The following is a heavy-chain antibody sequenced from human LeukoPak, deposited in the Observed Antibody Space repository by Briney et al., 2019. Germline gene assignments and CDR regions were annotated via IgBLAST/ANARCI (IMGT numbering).Heavy chain of an antibody. V-gene: IGHV3-30*18. CDR2: ISYDGSNK. CDR3: AKDSGIAVAGPADFGY. J-gene: IGHJ4*02. CDR1: GLTFSSYG. Sequence: PGRSLRLSCAASGLTFSSYGMHWVRQAPGKGLEWAAVISYDGSNKYYADSVKGRFTISRDNSKNTLYLQMNSLRAEDTAVYYCAKDSGIAVAGPADFGYWGQGTLVTVSS. D-gene: IGHD6-19*01.